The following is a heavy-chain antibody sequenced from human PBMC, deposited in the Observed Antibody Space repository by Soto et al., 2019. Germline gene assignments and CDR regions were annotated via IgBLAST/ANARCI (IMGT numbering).Heavy chain of an antibody. CDR1: GGSIISDY. J-gene: IGHJ6*02. D-gene: IGHD3-10*01. CDR2: IYYSGST. CDR3: ARQGFGELHGLVDV. V-gene: IGHV4-59*05. Sequence: SETLSLTCTVSGGSIISDYWSWIRQPPGKGLEWIGSIYYSGSTYYNPSLKSRVTISVDTSKNQFSLKLSSVTAADTAVYYCARQGFGELHGLVDVWGQGTTVAVSS.